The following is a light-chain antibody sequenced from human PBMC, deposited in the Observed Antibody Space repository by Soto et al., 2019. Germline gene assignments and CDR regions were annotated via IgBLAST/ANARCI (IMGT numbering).Light chain of an antibody. J-gene: IGLJ1*01. CDR3: TSPYV. Sequence: QSALTQPAFMSGSPGQSITISCTGTSSDVGDYHYVSWYQLHPGKAPKLLIYDVTIRPSGVSNRFSGSKSGNTASLTISGLQAEDEADSSGTSPYVFGTGTKLTVL. CDR1: SSDVGDYHY. V-gene: IGLV2-14*03. CDR2: DVT.